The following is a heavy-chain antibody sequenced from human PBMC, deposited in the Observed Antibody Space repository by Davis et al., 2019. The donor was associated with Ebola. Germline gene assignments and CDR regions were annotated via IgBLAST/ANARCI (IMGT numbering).Heavy chain of an antibody. CDR3: VRVLSDDYGMDV. CDR1: GFTFDDYT. Sequence: GESLKISCAASGFTFDDYTMHWVRQPPGKGLEWVSLISWDGGSTDFADSVKGRFTISRDNAKNTLYLEMNSLRAEDTAVYYCVRVLSDDYGMDVWGQGTSVTVSS. V-gene: IGHV3-43*01. J-gene: IGHJ6*02. CDR2: ISWDGGST.